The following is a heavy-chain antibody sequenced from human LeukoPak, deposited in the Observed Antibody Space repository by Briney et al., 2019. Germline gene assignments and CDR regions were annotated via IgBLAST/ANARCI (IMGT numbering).Heavy chain of an antibody. D-gene: IGHD1-1*01. CDR2: ISYDGSNK. CDR3: AKEKAIGTINYGLDV. J-gene: IGHJ6*02. Sequence: GGSLRLSCAASGFTFSSYGMHWVRQAPGKGLEWVAVISYDGSNKYYADSVKGRFTISRDNSKNTLYLQMNSLRGEDTAVYYCAKEKAIGTINYGLDVWGQGTTVTVSS. CDR1: GFTFSSYG. V-gene: IGHV3-30*18.